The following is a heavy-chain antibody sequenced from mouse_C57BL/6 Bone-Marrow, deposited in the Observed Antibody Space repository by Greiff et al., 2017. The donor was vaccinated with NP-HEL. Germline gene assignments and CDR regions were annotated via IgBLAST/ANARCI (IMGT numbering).Heavy chain of an antibody. J-gene: IGHJ2*01. CDR3: ARGGHHKSYSYYFDY. Sequence: VQLQQSGAELARPGASVKLSCKASGYTFTSYGISWVKQRTGQGLEWIGEIYPRSGNTYYNEKFKGKATLTADKSSSTAYMELRSLTSEDSAVYFCARGGHHKSYSYYFDYWGQGTTLTVSS. V-gene: IGHV1-81*01. CDR2: IYPRSGNT. CDR1: GYTFTSYG.